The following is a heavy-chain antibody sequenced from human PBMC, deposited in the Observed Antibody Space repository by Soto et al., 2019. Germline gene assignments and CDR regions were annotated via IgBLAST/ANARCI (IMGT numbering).Heavy chain of an antibody. V-gene: IGHV3-23*01. J-gene: IGHJ4*02. CDR2: ISGSGGST. CDR1: GFTFSSYA. D-gene: IGHD3-10*01. Sequence: GGSLRLSCAASGFTFSSYAMRWVRQAPGKGLEWVSAISGSGGSTYYADSVKGRFTISRDNSKNTLYLQMNSLRAEDTAVYYCARYPSSGSYFSPLDYWGQGTLVTAPQ. CDR3: ARYPSSGSYFSPLDY.